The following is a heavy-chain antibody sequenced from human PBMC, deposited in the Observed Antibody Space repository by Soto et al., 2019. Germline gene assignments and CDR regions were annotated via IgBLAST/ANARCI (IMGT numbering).Heavy chain of an antibody. Sequence: TSETLSLTCAVSGYSISSGYYWGWIRQPPGKGLEWIGSIYHSGSTYYNPSLKSRVTISVDTSKNQFSLKLSSVTAADTAVYYCARDPYSSGYYNLLFDYWGQGTLVTVSS. J-gene: IGHJ4*02. CDR2: IYHSGST. CDR3: ARDPYSSGYYNLLFDY. V-gene: IGHV4-38-2*02. CDR1: GYSISSGYY. D-gene: IGHD3-22*01.